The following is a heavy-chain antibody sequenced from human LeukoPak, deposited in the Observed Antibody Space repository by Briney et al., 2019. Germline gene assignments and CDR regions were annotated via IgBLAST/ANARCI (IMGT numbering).Heavy chain of an antibody. J-gene: IGHJ5*02. Sequence: PGGSLRLSCAASGSTFSSNYMNWVRQAPGKGLEWVSIIYSGGSTYYADSVKGRFTVSRDNSKNTLYLQLNSLRAEDTAVYYCARGPLYSTSSGGWFDPWGQGTLVTVSS. CDR3: ARGPLYSTSSGGWFDP. CDR2: IYSGGST. D-gene: IGHD6-6*01. V-gene: IGHV3-53*01. CDR1: GSTFSSNY.